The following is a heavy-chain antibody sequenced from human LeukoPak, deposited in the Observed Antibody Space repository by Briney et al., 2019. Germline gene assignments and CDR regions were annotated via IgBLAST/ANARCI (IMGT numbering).Heavy chain of an antibody. J-gene: IGHJ6*03. V-gene: IGHV3-23*01. CDR3: AKITRRIRYYYMDV. Sequence: GGSLRLSCAASGFTFSSYEMNWVRQAPGKGLEWVSAISGSGGSTYYADSVKGRFTISRDNSKNTLYLQMNSLRAEDTAVYYCAKITRRIRYYYMDVWGKGTTVTVSS. CDR2: ISGSGGST. D-gene: IGHD2-15*01. CDR1: GFTFSSYE.